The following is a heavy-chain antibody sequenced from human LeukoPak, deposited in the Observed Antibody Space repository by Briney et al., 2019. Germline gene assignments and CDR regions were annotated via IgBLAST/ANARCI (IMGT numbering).Heavy chain of an antibody. CDR2: INPSGGST. V-gene: IGHV1-46*01. J-gene: IGHJ5*02. D-gene: IGHD1-7*01. CDR1: GYTFSSYY. Sequence: ASVKVSCKASGYTFSSYYMHWVRQAPGQGLEWMGIINPSGGSTSYAQKFQGRVTMTRDTSISTAYMELSRLRSDDTAVYYCARDPSRDRITGTNNWFDPWGQGTLVTVSS. CDR3: ARDPSRDRITGTNNWFDP.